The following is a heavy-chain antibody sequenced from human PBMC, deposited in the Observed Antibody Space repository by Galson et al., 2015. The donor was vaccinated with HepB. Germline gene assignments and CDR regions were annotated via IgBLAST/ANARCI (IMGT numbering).Heavy chain of an antibody. Sequence: SLRLSCAVSGFTFSSFWMGWVRQAPGKGLEWVANIKDDGSDTYYAASVKGRFTISRDNAMNSLYLQMNSLRAEDTAVYYCARDLTDIVVVVAATRPYDAFDIWGQGTMVTVSS. D-gene: IGHD2-15*01. CDR3: ARDLTDIVVVVAATRPYDAFDI. CDR2: IKDDGSDT. V-gene: IGHV3-7*01. CDR1: GFTFSSFW. J-gene: IGHJ3*02.